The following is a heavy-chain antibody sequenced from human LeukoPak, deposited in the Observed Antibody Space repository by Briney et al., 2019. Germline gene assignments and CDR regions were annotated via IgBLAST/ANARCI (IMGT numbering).Heavy chain of an antibody. D-gene: IGHD6-19*01. CDR1: GGSISSYY. CDR3: ARGSSSGWYGLDY. CDR2: IYYSGST. V-gene: IGHV4-59*01. J-gene: IGHJ4*02. Sequence: SETLSLTCTVSGGSISSYYWSWIRQPPGKGQEWIGYIYYSGSTNYNPSLKSRVTISVDTSKNQFSLKLNSVTAADTAVYYCARGSSSGWYGLDYWGQGTLVTVSS.